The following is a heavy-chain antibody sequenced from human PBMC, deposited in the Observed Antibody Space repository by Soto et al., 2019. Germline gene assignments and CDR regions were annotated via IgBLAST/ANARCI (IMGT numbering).Heavy chain of an antibody. V-gene: IGHV3-30*18. J-gene: IGHJ3*02. CDR3: AKVYQDIVVVVAATHDAFDI. CDR2: ISYDGSNK. CDR1: GFTFSSYG. D-gene: IGHD2-15*01. Sequence: GGSLRLSCAASGFTFSSYGMPWVRQAPGKGLEWVAVISYDGSNKYYADSVKGRFTISRDNSKNTLYLQMNSLKAEDTAVYYCAKVYQDIVVVVAATHDAFDIWGQGTMVTVSS.